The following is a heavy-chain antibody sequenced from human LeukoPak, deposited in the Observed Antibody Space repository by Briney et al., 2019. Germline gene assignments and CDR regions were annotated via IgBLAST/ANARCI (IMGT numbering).Heavy chain of an antibody. Sequence: GGSLRLSCAASGFTFSSYSMSWVRQAPEKGLKWVSGINWNGGSTGYADTVKGRFTISRDNAKNSLYLQMNSLRAEDTALYYCARNYYGSGSSDFDYWGQGTLVTVSS. CDR3: ARNYYGSGSSDFDY. CDR2: INWNGGST. CDR1: GFTFSSYS. D-gene: IGHD3-10*01. V-gene: IGHV3-20*04. J-gene: IGHJ4*02.